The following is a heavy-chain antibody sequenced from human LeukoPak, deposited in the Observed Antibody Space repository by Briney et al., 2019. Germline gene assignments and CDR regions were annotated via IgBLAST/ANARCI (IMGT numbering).Heavy chain of an antibody. V-gene: IGHV3-23*01. J-gene: IGHJ4*02. Sequence: GGSLRLSCTASGFTFSSYAMSWVRQAPGKGLEWVSAISGSGGSTCYADSVKGRFTISRDNSKNTLYLQMNSLRAEDTAVYYCAKGIAAAGAFDYWGQGTLVTVSS. CDR2: ISGSGGST. CDR1: GFTFSSYA. D-gene: IGHD6-13*01. CDR3: AKGIAAAGAFDY.